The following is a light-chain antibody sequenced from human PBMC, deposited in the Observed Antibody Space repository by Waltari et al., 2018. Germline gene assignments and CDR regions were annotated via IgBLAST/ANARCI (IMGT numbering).Light chain of an antibody. V-gene: IGLV3-25*03. CDR2: KDT. Sequence: SYELTQPPSVSVSPGQTARITCSGDALPKQFAFWYQQKSGQAPVVVFYKDTERPSGNPDQIFGSSSGTTVTVTISGAQAEDEADYYCQSGDSSGVVVFGGGTKLTVL. J-gene: IGLJ2*01. CDR1: ALPKQF. CDR3: QSGDSSGVVV.